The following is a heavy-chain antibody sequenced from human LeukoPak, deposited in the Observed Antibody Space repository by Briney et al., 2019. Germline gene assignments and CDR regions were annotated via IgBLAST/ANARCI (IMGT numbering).Heavy chain of an antibody. CDR3: ARDGWYYFDY. D-gene: IGHD6-19*01. CDR2: ISSSGSTI. Sequence: GGSLRLSCTASGFTFGDYAMSWVRQAPGKGLEWVSYISSSGSTIYYADSVKGRFTISRDNAKNSLYLQMNSLRDEDTAVYYCARDGWYYFDYWGQGILVTVSS. CDR1: GFTFGDYA. J-gene: IGHJ4*02. V-gene: IGHV3-48*02.